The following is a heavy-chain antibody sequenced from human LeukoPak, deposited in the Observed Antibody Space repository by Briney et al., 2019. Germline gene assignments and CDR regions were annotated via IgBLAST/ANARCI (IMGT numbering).Heavy chain of an antibody. Sequence: SETLSLTCAVYGGSFSGYYWSWIRQPPGKGLEWIGEINHSGSTNYNPSLKSRVTISVDTSKNQLSLKLSSVTAADTAVYYCARGLYYDFWSGRGYNWFDPWGQGTLVTVSS. CDR3: ARGLYYDFWSGRGYNWFDP. CDR2: INHSGST. D-gene: IGHD3-3*01. J-gene: IGHJ5*02. V-gene: IGHV4-34*01. CDR1: GGSFSGYY.